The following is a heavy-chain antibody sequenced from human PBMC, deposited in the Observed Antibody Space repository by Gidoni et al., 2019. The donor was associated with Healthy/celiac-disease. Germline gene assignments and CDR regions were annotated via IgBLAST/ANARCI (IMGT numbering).Heavy chain of an antibody. J-gene: IGHJ4*02. CDR1: GFSLSTSGVG. CDR3: AHRAITFGGVEDCYFDY. CDR2: IYWDDDK. D-gene: IGHD3-16*01. Sequence: QITLKESGPTLVKPTQTLTLTCTFSGFSLSTSGVGVGWIRQPPGKALEWLALIYWDDDKRYSPSLKSRLTITKDTSKNQVVLTMTNMDPVDTATYYCAHRAITFGGVEDCYFDYWGQGTLVTVSS. V-gene: IGHV2-5*02.